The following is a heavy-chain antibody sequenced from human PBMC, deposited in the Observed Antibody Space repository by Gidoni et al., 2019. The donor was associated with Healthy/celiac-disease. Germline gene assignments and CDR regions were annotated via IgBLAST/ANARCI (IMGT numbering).Heavy chain of an antibody. CDR2: IYSVGST. CDR1: GFTVSSNY. D-gene: IGHD2-2*01. J-gene: IGHJ6*02. V-gene: IGHV3-53*01. Sequence: EVQLVESGGGLIQPGGSLRLSCAASGFTVSSNYMSWVRQAPGKGLEWVSVIYSVGSTYYADSVKGRFTISRDNSKNTLYLQMNSLRAEDTAVYYCASRYCSSTSCPLYYYYGMDVWGQGTTVTVSS. CDR3: ASRYCSSTSCPLYYYYGMDV.